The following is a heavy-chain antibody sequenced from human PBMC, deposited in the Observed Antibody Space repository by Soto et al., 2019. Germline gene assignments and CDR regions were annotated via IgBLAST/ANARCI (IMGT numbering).Heavy chain of an antibody. Sequence: SETLSLTCTVSGGSISSSSYSWGWIRQPPGKGLEWIGYIYYSGSTNYNPSLKSRVTISVDTTKNQFPLKLSSVTAADPAVSYCARDVNEDDRGTKPNNLFDSWGQGILVSVSS. CDR2: IYYSGST. CDR1: GGSISSSSYS. D-gene: IGHD3-16*01. CDR3: ARDVNEDDRGTKPNNLFDS. J-gene: IGHJ5*01. V-gene: IGHV4-39*06.